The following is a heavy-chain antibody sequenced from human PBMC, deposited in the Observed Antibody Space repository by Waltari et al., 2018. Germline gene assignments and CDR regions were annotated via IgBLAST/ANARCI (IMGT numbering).Heavy chain of an antibody. CDR2: IIPSLAIA. D-gene: IGHD4-4*01. V-gene: IGHV1-69*04. CDR1: GGTFSSSA. CDR3: VVFAGDDYRQD. Sequence: QVQLVQSGAEVKKPGSSVKVSCKASGGTFSSSAIIWVRQAPGQGLEWMGRIIPSLAIANYTQKFQGRVTITADKSTSTAYRELSSLRSEDTAVYYCVVFAGDDYRQDWGQGTLVTVSS. J-gene: IGHJ4*02.